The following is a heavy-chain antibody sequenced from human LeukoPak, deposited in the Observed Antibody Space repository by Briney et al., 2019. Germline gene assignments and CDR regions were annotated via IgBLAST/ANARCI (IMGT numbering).Heavy chain of an antibody. V-gene: IGHV4-59*01. Sequence: PSETLSLTCTVSGGSISSYYWSWIRQPPGKGLEWIGYIYYSGSTNYNPSLKSRVTISVDTSKNQFSLKLSSVTAADTAVYYCARDRRLHGDYDFWSGPSSYFDYWGQGTLVTVSS. CDR1: GGSISSYY. CDR2: IYYSGST. D-gene: IGHD3-3*01. CDR3: ARDRRLHGDYDFWSGPSSYFDY. J-gene: IGHJ4*02.